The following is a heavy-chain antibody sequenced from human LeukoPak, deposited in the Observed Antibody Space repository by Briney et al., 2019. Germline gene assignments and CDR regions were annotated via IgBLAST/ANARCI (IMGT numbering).Heavy chain of an antibody. CDR1: GGSISSFF. CDR3: ARVGYGSATWGWFDP. D-gene: IGHD3-10*01. V-gene: IGHV4-59*01. Sequence: SETLSLTCSVSGGSISSFFWSWVRQSPGKGLEYIGYIYYSGTTDYNPTLKSRVSMSVDTSKNQFFLTLTSVTAADTAIYYCARVGYGSATWGWFDPWGQGTLVTVSS. J-gene: IGHJ5*02. CDR2: IYYSGTT.